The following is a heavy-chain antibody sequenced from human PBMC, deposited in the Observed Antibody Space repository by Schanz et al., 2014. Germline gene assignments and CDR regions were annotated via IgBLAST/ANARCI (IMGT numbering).Heavy chain of an antibody. CDR1: XXXXTRKTYY. CDR3: AVPGAIGVHDVLDV. J-gene: IGHJ3*01. Sequence: QLELQXXXPGLVXPSETLXLTCTVSXXXXTRKTYYWGWXXQPPGKGLEWIGNMNYSGSTYYNPSLKSRATISVDTXXXQFSLTLTSVTDXXXXVYCCAVPGAIGVHDVLDVWGQGTMVTVSS. V-gene: IGHV4-39*01. D-gene: IGHD2-2*02. CDR2: MNYSGST.